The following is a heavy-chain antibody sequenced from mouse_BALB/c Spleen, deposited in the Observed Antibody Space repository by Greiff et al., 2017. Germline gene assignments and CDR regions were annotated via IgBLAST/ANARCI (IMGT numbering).Heavy chain of an antibody. Sequence: EVHLVESGGGLVKPGGSLKLSCAASGFTFSSYAMSWVRQTPEKRLEWVASISSGGSTYYPDSVKGRFTISRDNARNILYLQMSSLRSEDTAMYYCARGGIYYYGSSYEGFAYWGQGTLVTVSA. CDR2: ISSGGST. V-gene: IGHV5-6-5*01. CDR1: GFTFSSYA. D-gene: IGHD1-1*01. CDR3: ARGGIYYYGSSYEGFAY. J-gene: IGHJ3*01.